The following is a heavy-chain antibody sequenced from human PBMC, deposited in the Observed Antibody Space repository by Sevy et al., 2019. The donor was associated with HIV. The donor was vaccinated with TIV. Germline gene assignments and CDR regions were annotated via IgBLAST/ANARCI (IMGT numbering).Heavy chain of an antibody. J-gene: IGHJ3*02. D-gene: IGHD6-19*01. Sequence: GGSLRLSCAASGFTFSSYAMHWVRQAPGKGLEYVSAISSNGGSTYYANSVKGRFTISRDNSKNTLYLQMGSLRAEDMAVYYCARGAPSSGWYGAFDIWGQWTMVTVSS. CDR1: GFTFSSYA. CDR2: ISSNGGST. V-gene: IGHV3-64*01. CDR3: ARGAPSSGWYGAFDI.